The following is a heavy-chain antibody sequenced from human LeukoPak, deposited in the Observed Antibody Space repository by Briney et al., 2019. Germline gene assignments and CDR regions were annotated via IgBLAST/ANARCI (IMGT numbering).Heavy chain of an antibody. D-gene: IGHD1-26*01. CDR2: IIPIFGTA. CDR3: ARERGSYLESTFDY. Sequence: SVKVSCKASGGTFISCAISWVRQAPGQGLEWMGGIIPIFGTANYAQKFQGRVTITADESTSTAYMELSSLRSEDTAVYYCARERGSYLESTFDYWGQGTLVTVSS. V-gene: IGHV1-69*13. J-gene: IGHJ4*02. CDR1: GGTFISCA.